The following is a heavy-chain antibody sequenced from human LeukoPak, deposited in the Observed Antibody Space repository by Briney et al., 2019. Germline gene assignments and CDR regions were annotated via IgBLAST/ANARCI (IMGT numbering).Heavy chain of an antibody. CDR1: GFTFSSYG. J-gene: IGHJ3*02. V-gene: IGHV3-30*18. CDR2: ISYDGSNK. D-gene: IGHD5-12*01. Sequence: GGSLRLSCAASGFTFSSYGMHWVRQAPGKGLEWVAVISYDGSNKYYADSVKGRFTISRDNSKNTLYLQMNSLRAEDTAVYYCAKGSVDIVATIRFDIWGQGTMVTVSS. CDR3: AKGSVDIVATIRFDI.